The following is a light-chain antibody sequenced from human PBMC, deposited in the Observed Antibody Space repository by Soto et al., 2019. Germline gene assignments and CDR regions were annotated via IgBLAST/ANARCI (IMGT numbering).Light chain of an antibody. CDR2: GAS. V-gene: IGKV3-20*01. Sequence: EIVLTQSPGTLSLSPGQRDTLSCRASESVSTSDLAWYQQKPGQAPRLLIYGASSRATGIPDMFSGSGSGTDFTLTISRLEPEDFAVYYCQQYGTSPPGVTFRQGTRLEIK. CDR1: ESVSTSD. CDR3: QQYGTSPPGVT. J-gene: IGKJ5*01.